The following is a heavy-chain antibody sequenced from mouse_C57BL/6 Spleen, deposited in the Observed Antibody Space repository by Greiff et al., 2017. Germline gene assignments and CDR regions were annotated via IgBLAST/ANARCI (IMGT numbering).Heavy chain of an antibody. CDR2: IDPSDSYT. V-gene: IGHV1-69*01. CDR1: GYTFTSYW. D-gene: IGHD2-4*01. Sequence: QVQLQQPGAELVMPGASVKLSCKASGYTFTSYWMHWVKQRPGQGLEWIGEIDPSDSYTNYNQKFKGKSTLTVDKSSNTAYMQLSSLTSEDSAVYYCARGYDYTGAMDYWGQGTSVTVSS. J-gene: IGHJ4*01. CDR3: ARGYDYTGAMDY.